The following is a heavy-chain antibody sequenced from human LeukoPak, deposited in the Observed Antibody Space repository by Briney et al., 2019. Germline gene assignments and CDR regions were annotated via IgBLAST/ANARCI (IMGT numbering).Heavy chain of an antibody. CDR3: AKWGDYDVLTGYYVSDY. Sequence: GASLRLSRVASGFTFSNYAMSWVRQAPGKGREGGSAITGSGGNTYYADSVKGRFTISRDNSKDTVFLQMNSRRAEDTAVDYCAKWGDYDVLTGYYVSDYWGQGTLVTVSS. J-gene: IGHJ4*02. CDR2: ITGSGGNT. V-gene: IGHV3-23*01. D-gene: IGHD3-9*01. CDR1: GFTFSNYA.